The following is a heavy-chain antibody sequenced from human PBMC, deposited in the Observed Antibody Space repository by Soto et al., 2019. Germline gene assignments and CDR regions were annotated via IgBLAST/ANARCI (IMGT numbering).Heavy chain of an antibody. V-gene: IGHV4-34*01. CDR2: INHSGST. CDR1: GGSFSGYY. D-gene: IGHD3-3*01. CDR3: ARGGRTYYDFWSGYNNRFDP. Sequence: SETLSLTCAVYGGSFSGYYWSWIRQPPGKGLEWIGEINHSGSTNYNPSLKSRVTISVDTSKNQFSLKLSSVTAADTAVYYCARGGRTYYDFWSGYNNRFDPWGQGTLVTVSS. J-gene: IGHJ5*02.